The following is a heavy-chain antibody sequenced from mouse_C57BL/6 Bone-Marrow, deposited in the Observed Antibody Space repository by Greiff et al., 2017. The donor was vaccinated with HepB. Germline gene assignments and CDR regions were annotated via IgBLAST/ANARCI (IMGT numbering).Heavy chain of an antibody. CDR3: ARHTFDY. CDR1: GFTFSDYY. V-gene: IGHV5-12*01. Sequence: VQLKESGGGLVQPGGSLKLSCAASGFTFSDYYMYWVRQTPEKRLEWVAYISNGGGSTYYPDTVKGRFTISRDNAKNTLYLQMSRLKSEDTAMYYCARHTFDYWGQGTTLTVSS. J-gene: IGHJ2*01. CDR2: ISNGGGST.